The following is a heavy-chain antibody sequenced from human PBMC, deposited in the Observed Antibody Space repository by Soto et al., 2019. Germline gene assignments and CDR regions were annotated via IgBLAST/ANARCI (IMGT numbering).Heavy chain of an antibody. V-gene: IGHV3-30*18. CDR2: ISYDGSNK. Sequence: QVQLVESGGGVVQPGRSLRLSCAASGFTFSSYGMHWVRQAPGKGLEWVAVISYDGSNKYYADSVKGRFTISRDNSKNTLYLQMNSLRAEDTAVYYCAKDGNYDSSGYYYSWFDYWGQGTLVTVSS. D-gene: IGHD3-22*01. CDR1: GFTFSSYG. CDR3: AKDGNYDSSGYYYSWFDY. J-gene: IGHJ4*02.